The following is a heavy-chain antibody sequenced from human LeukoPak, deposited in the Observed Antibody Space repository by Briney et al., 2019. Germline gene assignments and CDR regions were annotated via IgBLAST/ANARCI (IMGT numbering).Heavy chain of an antibody. CDR3: AREGRTRDSYYYYGMDV. D-gene: IGHD5-24*01. V-gene: IGHV1-69*13. Sequence: SVKVSCKASGGTFSSYAISWVRQAPGQGLEWMGGIIPIFGTANYAQKFQGRVTITADESTSTAYMELSSLRSEDTAVYYCAREGRTRDSYYYYGMDVWGQGTTVTVSS. CDR1: GGTFSSYA. CDR2: IIPIFGTA. J-gene: IGHJ6*02.